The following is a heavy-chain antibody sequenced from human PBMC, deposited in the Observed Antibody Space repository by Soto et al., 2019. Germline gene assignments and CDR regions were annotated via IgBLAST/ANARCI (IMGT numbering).Heavy chain of an antibody. Sequence: GAPLKRACKISVYTLSEFFIHWLRQTPRKGLEWMGGFDPEGGEAIYAQKWHGRVTVTEDTVTDTAYMELSGLKSDDTAVYYCATPTPVRGAIITNINFDFRRHGTPVTVSS. J-gene: IGHJ4*01. V-gene: IGHV1-24*01. CDR2: FDPEGGEA. CDR1: VYTLSEFF. CDR3: ATPTPVRGAIITNINFDF. D-gene: IGHD3-10*01.